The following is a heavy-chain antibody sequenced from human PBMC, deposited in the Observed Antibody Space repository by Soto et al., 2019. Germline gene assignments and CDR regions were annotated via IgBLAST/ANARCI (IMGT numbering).Heavy chain of an antibody. D-gene: IGHD3-3*01. J-gene: IGHJ6*02. CDR2: ISSSGSTI. V-gene: IGHV3-48*03. CDR1: GFTFSSYE. Sequence: PGGSLRLSCAASGFTFSSYEMNWVRQAPGKGLEWVSYISSSGSTIYYADSVKGRFTISRDNAKNSLYLQMNNLRAEDTAVYYCARLPAYDFWRGSYQGALDYYYGMDVWGQGATVTVSS. CDR3: ARLPAYDFWRGSYQGALDYYYGMDV.